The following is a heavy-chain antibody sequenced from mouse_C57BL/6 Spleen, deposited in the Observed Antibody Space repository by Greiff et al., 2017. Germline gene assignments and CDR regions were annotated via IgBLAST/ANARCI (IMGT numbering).Heavy chain of an antibody. CDR2: ISYDGSN. CDR1: GYSITSGYY. Sequence: ESGPGLVKPSQSLSLTCSVTGYSITSGYYWNWIRQFPGNKLEWMGYISYDGSNNYNPSLKNRISITRDTSTNQFFLKLNSVTTEDTATYYCAREDPPFAYWGQGTLVTVSA. V-gene: IGHV3-6*01. J-gene: IGHJ3*01. CDR3: AREDPPFAY.